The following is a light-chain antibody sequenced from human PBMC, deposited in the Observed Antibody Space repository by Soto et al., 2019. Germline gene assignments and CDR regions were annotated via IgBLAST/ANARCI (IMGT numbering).Light chain of an antibody. CDR3: QHYNGYPYT. V-gene: IGKV1-5*01. CDR1: QSIDNC. Sequence: DIQMTQSPSPLSASIGDRVTITCRASQSIDNCLAWYQQKPGKAPHLLIYDASRLETGVPSRFSGSESGTEFTLTISSLQADDFATYFCQHYNGYPYTFGPGTKVDIK. J-gene: IGKJ2*01. CDR2: DAS.